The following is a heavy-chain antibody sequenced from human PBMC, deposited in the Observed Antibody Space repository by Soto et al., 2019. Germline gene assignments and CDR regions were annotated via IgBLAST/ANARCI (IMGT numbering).Heavy chain of an antibody. CDR2: IYYSGST. CDR1: GGSISSSSYY. Sequence: SLTCPVSGGSISSSSYYWGWIRQPPGKGLEWIGSIYYSGSTYYNPSLKSRVTISVDTSKNQFSLKLSSVTAADTAVYYCARQENRGSPDYWGQGSLVTVSS. D-gene: IGHD1-26*01. J-gene: IGHJ4*02. V-gene: IGHV4-39*01. CDR3: ARQENRGSPDY.